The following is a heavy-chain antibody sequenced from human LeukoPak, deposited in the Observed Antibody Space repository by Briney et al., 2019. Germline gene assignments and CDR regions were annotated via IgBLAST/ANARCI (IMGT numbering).Heavy chain of an antibody. CDR3: AREGSPNILDY. V-gene: IGHV4-59*01. J-gene: IGHJ4*02. CDR1: GGSISNYY. CDR2: IYSSGST. Sequence: SETLSLTCTVSGGSISNYYWSWIRQPPGKGLKWIGYIYSSGSTNYNPSLKSRATISVDTSKNQFSLKLSSVTAADTAVYYCAREGSPNILDYWGQGTLVTVSS. D-gene: IGHD2-2*01.